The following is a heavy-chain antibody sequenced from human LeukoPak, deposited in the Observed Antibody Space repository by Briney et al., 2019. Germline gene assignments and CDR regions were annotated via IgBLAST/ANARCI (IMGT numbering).Heavy chain of an antibody. D-gene: IGHD3-10*01. J-gene: IGHJ4*02. V-gene: IGHV3-30*03. Sequence: PGGSLRLSCAASGSTFRSYGIHWVRQAPGKGLEWVAVISYDGSNKYYADSVKGRFTISRDNSKNTLYVQMNSLRSDDTAVYYCARGYGYYGSGSYRGPFDYWGQGTLVTVSS. CDR2: ISYDGSNK. CDR3: ARGYGYYGSGSYRGPFDY. CDR1: GSTFRSYG.